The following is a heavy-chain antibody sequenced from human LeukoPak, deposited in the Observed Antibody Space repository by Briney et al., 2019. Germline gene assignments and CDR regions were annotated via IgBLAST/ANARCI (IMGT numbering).Heavy chain of an antibody. CDR2: IWYDGGNK. CDR3: AKAVGNYRYSGSYPFDFDY. V-gene: IGHV3-33*06. CDR1: GFSFSSYA. D-gene: IGHD1-26*01. J-gene: IGHJ4*02. Sequence: GGSLRLSCAASGFSFSSYAMHWVRQAPGKGLEWVAVIWYDGGNKYYADSVKGRFTISRDNSKNTLYLEMNSLRAEDTAVYYCAKAVGNYRYSGSYPFDFDYWGQGTLVTVSS.